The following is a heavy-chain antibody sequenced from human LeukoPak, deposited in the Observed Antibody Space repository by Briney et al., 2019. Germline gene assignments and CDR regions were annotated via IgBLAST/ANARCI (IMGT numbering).Heavy chain of an antibody. J-gene: IGHJ6*03. CDR3: AREKTRLTKGYYCYYMDV. V-gene: IGHV4-30-2*01. CDR1: GGSISSGGYY. Sequence: PSQTLSLTCTVSGGSISSGGYYWSWIRQPPGKGLEWIGYIYHSGSTYYNPSLKSRVTISVDRSKNQFSLKLSSVTAADTAVYYCAREKTRLTKGYYCYYMDVWGKGTTVTVSS. CDR2: IYHSGST. D-gene: IGHD1-1*01.